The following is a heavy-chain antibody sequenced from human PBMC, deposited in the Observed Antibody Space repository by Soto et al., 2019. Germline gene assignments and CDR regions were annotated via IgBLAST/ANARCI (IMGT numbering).Heavy chain of an antibody. Sequence: QVQLVQSGAEVKEPGASVKVSCKASGYTFTSYTISWVRQAPGQGLEWMGRISPYNGNTNYAQKLQGRVTMTTDTSTSIAYMELRSQRSDDTAVYYCGRVVGAIGHWFDPWGQETLVTVPS. J-gene: IGHJ5*02. CDR1: GYTFTSYT. V-gene: IGHV1-18*01. CDR2: ISPYNGNT. CDR3: GRVVGAIGHWFDP. D-gene: IGHD1-26*01.